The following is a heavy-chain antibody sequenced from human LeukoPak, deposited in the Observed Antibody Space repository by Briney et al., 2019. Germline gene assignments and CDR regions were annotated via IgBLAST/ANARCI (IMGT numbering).Heavy chain of an antibody. CDR3: ARDYGDYYYYYMDV. J-gene: IGHJ6*03. CDR1: GYTFTSYD. CDR2: MNPNSGST. V-gene: IGHV1-8*01. Sequence: ASVKVSCKASGYTFTSYDINWVRQATGQGLEWMGWMNPNSGSTGYALKFQGRVTMTRNTSISTAYMELSSLRSEDTAVYYCARDYGDYYYYYMDVWGKGTTVTVSS. D-gene: IGHD4-17*01.